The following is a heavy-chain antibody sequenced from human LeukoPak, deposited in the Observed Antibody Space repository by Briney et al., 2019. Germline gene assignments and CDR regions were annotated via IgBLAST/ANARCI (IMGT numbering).Heavy chain of an antibody. CDR3: ARDTREWFGFWYFDL. D-gene: IGHD3-10*01. CDR1: GYTFTSYG. J-gene: IGHJ2*01. CDR2: ISACNGNT. V-gene: IGHV1-18*01. Sequence: GASVKVSCKASGYTFTSYGISWVRQAPGQGLEWMGWISACNGNTNYAQKLQGRVTMTTDTSTSTAYMELRSLRSDDTAVYCCARDTREWFGFWYFDLWGRGTLVTVSS.